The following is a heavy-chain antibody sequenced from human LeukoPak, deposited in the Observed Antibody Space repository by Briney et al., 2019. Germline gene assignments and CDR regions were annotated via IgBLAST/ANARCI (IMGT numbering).Heavy chain of an antibody. V-gene: IGHV1-2*02. Sequence: ASVKVSCKASGYTFTGYYMHWVRQAPGQGLEWMGWINPNSGGTNYAQKFQGRVTMTRDTSISTAYMELSRLRSDDTAVYYCAKDPGYDSSGSVPNWGQGTLVTVSS. J-gene: IGHJ4*02. CDR3: AKDPGYDSSGSVPN. CDR1: GYTFTGYY. D-gene: IGHD3-22*01. CDR2: INPNSGGT.